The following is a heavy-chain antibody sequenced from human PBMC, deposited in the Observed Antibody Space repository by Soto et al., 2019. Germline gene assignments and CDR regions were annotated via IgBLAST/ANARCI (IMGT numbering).Heavy chain of an antibody. D-gene: IGHD1-26*01. V-gene: IGHV4-39*01. J-gene: IGHJ4*02. CDR2: IYYSGTT. Sequence: TSETLSLTCTVSGGSISSHGYYWGWIRQPPGKGLEWIGTIYYSGTTFYNPSLKSRVTISVDTSKNQLSLKLSSVTAADTAVYYCARHAGGVSQIDYWGQGTLVTVSS. CDR1: GGSISSHGYY. CDR3: ARHAGGVSQIDY.